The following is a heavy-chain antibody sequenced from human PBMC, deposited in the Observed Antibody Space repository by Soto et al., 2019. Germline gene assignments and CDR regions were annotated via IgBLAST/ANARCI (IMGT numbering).Heavy chain of an antibody. CDR3: ARDLMDGYSSVPI. Sequence: GASVKVSCKASGYTFTSYAMHWVRQAPGQRLEWMGWINAGNGNTKYSQNFQGRVTITRDTSASTAYMELSSLRSEDTAVYYCARDLMDGYSSVPIWGQGTMVTVSS. J-gene: IGHJ3*02. CDR2: INAGNGNT. D-gene: IGHD6-19*01. CDR1: GYTFTSYA. V-gene: IGHV1-3*01.